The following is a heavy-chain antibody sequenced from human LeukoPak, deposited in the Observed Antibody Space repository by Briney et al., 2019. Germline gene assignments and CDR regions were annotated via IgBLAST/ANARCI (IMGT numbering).Heavy chain of an antibody. D-gene: IGHD2-2*02. Sequence: PGGSLRLSCAASGFTFSSYEMNWVRQAPGKGLEWVSYISSSGSTIYYADSVKGRFTISRDNAKNSLYLQMNSLRAEDTAVYYCARDPRCGSTSCHKPGVYWGQGTLVTVSS. J-gene: IGHJ4*02. CDR1: GFTFSSYE. CDR3: ARDPRCGSTSCHKPGVY. CDR2: ISSSGSTI. V-gene: IGHV3-48*03.